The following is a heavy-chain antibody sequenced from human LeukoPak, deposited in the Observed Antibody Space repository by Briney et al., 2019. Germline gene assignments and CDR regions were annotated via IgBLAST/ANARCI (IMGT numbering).Heavy chain of an antibody. CDR2: ISYDGSNK. V-gene: IGHV3-30-3*01. J-gene: IGHJ4*02. CDR3: ARFNIAATGTDDY. D-gene: IGHD6-13*01. Sequence: GGSLRLSCAASGFTFSSYAMHWVRQAPGKGLEWVAVISYDGSNKYYADSVKGRFTISRDNSKNTLYLQMNSLRAEDTAVYYCARFNIAATGTDDYWGQGTLVTVSS. CDR1: GFTFSSYA.